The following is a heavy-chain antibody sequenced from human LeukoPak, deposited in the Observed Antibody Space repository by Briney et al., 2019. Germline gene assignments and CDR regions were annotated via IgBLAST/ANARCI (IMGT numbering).Heavy chain of an antibody. V-gene: IGHV3-9*01. CDR3: AKDKATGTTGPFDY. Sequence: GISWNSGSIGYADSVKGRFTISRDNAKNSLYLQMNSLRAEDTALYYCAKDKATGTTGPFDYWGQGTLVTVSS. J-gene: IGHJ4*02. CDR2: ISWNSGSI. D-gene: IGHD1-1*01.